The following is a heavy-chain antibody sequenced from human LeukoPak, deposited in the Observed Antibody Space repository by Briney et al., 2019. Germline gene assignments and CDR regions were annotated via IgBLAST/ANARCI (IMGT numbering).Heavy chain of an antibody. CDR3: ARLFTISWFDP. CDR2: IYHSGNT. CDR1: GGSISNHF. V-gene: IGHV4-59*11. Sequence: PSETLSLTCTVSGGSISNHFWSWIRQPPGKGLEWIGYIYHSGNTNYNPSLKSRVTISVDTSKNQFSLRLNSVTAADTAVYYCARLFTISWFDPWGQGTLVTVSS. J-gene: IGHJ5*02. D-gene: IGHD3-3*01.